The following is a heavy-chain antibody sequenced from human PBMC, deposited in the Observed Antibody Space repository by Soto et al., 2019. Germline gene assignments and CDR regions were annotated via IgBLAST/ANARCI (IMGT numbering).Heavy chain of an antibody. CDR2: ISGSGGST. CDR3: AKSLEIPGRDPFDT. D-gene: IGHD1-26*01. J-gene: IGHJ3*02. Sequence: VQLLESGGGLVQPGGSLRLSCAASGFTFSGYAMSWVRQAPGKGLEWVSGISGSGGSTYYADSVRGRFTISRDNSKNTLYLQMNSLRAEDTAVYYCAKSLEIPGRDPFDTWGRGTMVTVSS. V-gene: IGHV3-23*01. CDR1: GFTFSGYA.